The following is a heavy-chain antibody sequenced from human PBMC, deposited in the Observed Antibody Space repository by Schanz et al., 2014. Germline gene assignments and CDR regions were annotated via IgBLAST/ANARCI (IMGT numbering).Heavy chain of an antibody. CDR2: ISYDGSNK. CDR3: ARDPGYSYGWDYYYGMDV. D-gene: IGHD5-18*01. J-gene: IGHJ6*02. CDR1: GFTFSSYA. Sequence: QVQLVESGGGVVQPGRSLRLSCAASGFTFSSYAMHWVHQAPGKGLEWVAVISYDGSNKYYADSVKGRFTISRDNSKNTLYLQMNSLRAEDTAVYYCARDPGYSYGWDYYYGMDVWGQGTTVTVSS. V-gene: IGHV3-30*04.